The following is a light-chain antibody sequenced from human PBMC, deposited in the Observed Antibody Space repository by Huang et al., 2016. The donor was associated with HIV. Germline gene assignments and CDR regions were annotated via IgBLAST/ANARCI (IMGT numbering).Light chain of an antibody. CDR2: RAS. V-gene: IGKV3-20*01. CDR3: QQFGSSPPYS. J-gene: IGKJ2*03. Sequence: EILLTQSPDTLSLSPGERATLPCRASQSVNNNYLAWYQQQPGQAPRLLIYRASTRATGIPDRFSGSGSGTDFTLTISRLEPDDFAVYYCQQFGSSPPYSFGQGTKLEIK. CDR1: QSVNNNY.